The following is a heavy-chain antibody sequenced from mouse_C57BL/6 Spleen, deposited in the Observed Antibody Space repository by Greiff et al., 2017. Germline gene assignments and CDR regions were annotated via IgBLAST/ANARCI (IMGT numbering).Heavy chain of an antibody. Sequence: VQVVESGAELVRPGASVTLSCKASGYTFTDYEMHWVKQTPVHGLEWIGAIDPETGGTAYNQKFKGKAILTADKSSSTAYMELRSLTSEDSAVYYCTRYDYVGPWFAYWGQGTLVTVSA. D-gene: IGHD2-4*01. CDR1: GYTFTDYE. CDR3: TRYDYVGPWFAY. V-gene: IGHV1-15*01. J-gene: IGHJ3*01. CDR2: IDPETGGT.